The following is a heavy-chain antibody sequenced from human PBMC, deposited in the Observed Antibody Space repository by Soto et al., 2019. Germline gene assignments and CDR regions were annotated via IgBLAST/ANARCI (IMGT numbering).Heavy chain of an antibody. CDR3: AKDSALSVKDH. CDR2: ISGSGGRT. J-gene: IGHJ4*02. D-gene: IGHD3-10*01. CDR1: GFTFSSYA. V-gene: IGHV3-23*01. Sequence: VQLLESGGGLVQPGGSLRLSCAASGFTFSSYAMTWVRQAPGKGLQWVSAISGSGGRTYYADSVKGRFTISRDNSENTLYLQMNSLRAEDTAVYYCAKDSALSVKDHWGQGTLVTVSS.